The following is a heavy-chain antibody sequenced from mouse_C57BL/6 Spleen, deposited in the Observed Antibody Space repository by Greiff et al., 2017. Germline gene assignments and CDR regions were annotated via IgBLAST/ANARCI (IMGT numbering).Heavy chain of an antibody. CDR3: TTDYGSSSYAY. CDR1: GFNIKDDY. V-gene: IGHV14-4*01. Sequence: DVKLVESGAELVRPGASVKLSCTASGFNIKDDYMHWVKQRPEQGLEWIGWIDPENGDTEYASKFQGKATITADTSSNTAYLQLSSLTSEDTAVYYCTTDYGSSSYAYWGQGTLVTVSA. CDR2: IDPENGDT. J-gene: IGHJ3*01. D-gene: IGHD1-1*01.